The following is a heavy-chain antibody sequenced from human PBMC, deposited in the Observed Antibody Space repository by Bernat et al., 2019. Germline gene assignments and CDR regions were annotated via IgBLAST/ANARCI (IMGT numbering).Heavy chain of an antibody. CDR2: ISRISSHI. CDR1: GFTFSDFS. V-gene: IGHV3-21*05. D-gene: IGHD4-4*01. Sequence: EMQLVESGGGLVKPGGSLRLSCTASGFTFSDFSMNWVRQAPGKGLEWPSYISRISSHIYYADSVKGRFTISRDNAKSTLYLQMNSLRADDTAVYYCAGDPADSLTRNWFDPWGQGTLVTVSS. J-gene: IGHJ5*02. CDR3: AGDPADSLTRNWFDP.